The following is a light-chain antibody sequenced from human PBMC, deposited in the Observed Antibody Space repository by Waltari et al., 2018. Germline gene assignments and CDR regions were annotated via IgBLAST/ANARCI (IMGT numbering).Light chain of an antibody. J-gene: IGLJ3*02. CDR2: DVN. V-gene: IGLV2-14*03. Sequence: HSALAQPASVSGSPGQSFPISCTGTSSDVGAYNYVSCYQQHPGKAPRLMIYDVNNRPSGVSNRFSGSKSGNTASLTISGLQAEDEADYYCSSFTTTNSWVFGGGTKLTVL. CDR3: SSFTTTNSWV. CDR1: SSDVGAYNY.